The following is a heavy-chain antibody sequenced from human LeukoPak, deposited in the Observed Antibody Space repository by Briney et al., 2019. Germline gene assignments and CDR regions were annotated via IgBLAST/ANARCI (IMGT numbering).Heavy chain of an antibody. D-gene: IGHD1-26*01. V-gene: IGHV3-23*01. CDR2: ISGSGGST. Sequence: SGGSLRLSCAASGFTFSSYAMSWVRQAPGKGLEWVSAISGSGGSTYYADSVKGRFTISRDNSKNTLYLQMNSLRAEDTAVYYCAKDGVGGSYLTHFDYWGQGTLVTVSS. CDR3: AKDGVGGSYLTHFDY. CDR1: GFTFSSYA. J-gene: IGHJ4*02.